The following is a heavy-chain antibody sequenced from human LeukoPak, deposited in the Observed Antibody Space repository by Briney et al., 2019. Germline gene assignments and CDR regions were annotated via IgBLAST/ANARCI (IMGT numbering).Heavy chain of an antibody. J-gene: IGHJ4*02. V-gene: IGHV1-18*01. CDR1: GFPFTSNG. D-gene: IGHD6-6*01. CDR2: ISAYNGNT. Sequence: ASVKLSCKVSGFPFTSNGISWVRQAPGQGLEWMGWISAYNGNTDYAQKFQGRVTMTTDTSTNTAYMELRSLRSDDTAVYYCARDRSSSSLWGQGTLVTVSS. CDR3: ARDRSSSSL.